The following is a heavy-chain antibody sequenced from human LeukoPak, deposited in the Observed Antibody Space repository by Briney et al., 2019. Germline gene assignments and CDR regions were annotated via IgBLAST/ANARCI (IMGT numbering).Heavy chain of an antibody. CDR1: GFTFSNAW. V-gene: IGHV3-15*01. CDR2: IKSKTDGGTT. J-gene: IGHJ3*02. CDR3: TTRIVVVVAATRVDAFDI. Sequence: PGGSLRLSCAASGFTFSNAWMNWVRQAPGPGLEWVGRIKSKTDGGTTDYAAPVKGRFTISRDDSKNTLYLQMNSLKTEDTAVYYCTTRIVVVVAATRVDAFDIWGQGTMVTVSS. D-gene: IGHD2-15*01.